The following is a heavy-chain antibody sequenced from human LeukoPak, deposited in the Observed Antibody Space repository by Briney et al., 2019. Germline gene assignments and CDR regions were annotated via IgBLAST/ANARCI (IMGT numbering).Heavy chain of an antibody. CDR1: GGSISSYY. D-gene: IGHD2-2*02. CDR2: IYYSGST. V-gene: IGHV4-59*06. CDR3: ARGPATAIRQVSYFDY. J-gene: IGHJ4*02. Sequence: SETLSLTCTVSGGSISSYYWSWIRQHPGKGLEWIGYIYYSGSTYYNPSLKSRVTISVDTSKNQFSLKLSSVTAADTAVYYCARGPATAIRQVSYFDYWGQGTLVTVSS.